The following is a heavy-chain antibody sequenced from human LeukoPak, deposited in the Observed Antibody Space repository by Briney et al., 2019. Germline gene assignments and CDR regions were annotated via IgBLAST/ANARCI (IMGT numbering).Heavy chain of an antibody. V-gene: IGHV4-34*01. D-gene: IGHD1-1*01. CDR1: GGSFSGYY. Sequence: SETLSLTCAVYGGSFSGYYWSWTRQPPGKGLEWIGEINHSGSTNYNPSLKSRVTISVDSSKNQFSLKLSSVTAADTAVYYCARSTTGTTYWGQGTLVTVSS. CDR3: ARSTTGTTY. CDR2: INHSGST. J-gene: IGHJ4*02.